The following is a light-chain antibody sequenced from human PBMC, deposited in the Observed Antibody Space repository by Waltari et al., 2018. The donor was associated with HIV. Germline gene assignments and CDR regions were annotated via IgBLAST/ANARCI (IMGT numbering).Light chain of an antibody. CDR3: AAWDDSLSGVV. Sequence: QSVLTQPPSASGTPGQRVTISCSGSSSNIGSNYVYWYQQLPGTAPKLLIYRNNQRRSGVPDRCSGSKSGTSASLAISGLRSEDEADYYCAAWDDSLSGVVFGGGTKLTVL. CDR1: SSNIGSNY. J-gene: IGLJ2*01. V-gene: IGLV1-47*01. CDR2: RNN.